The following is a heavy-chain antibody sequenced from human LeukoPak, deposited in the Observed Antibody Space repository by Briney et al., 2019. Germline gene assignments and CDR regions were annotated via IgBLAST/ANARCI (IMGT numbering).Heavy chain of an antibody. CDR3: ARSQCVYRSGSYCDFDY. Sequence: ASVKVSCKASGYTFTGHYIHWVRQAPGQGLEWMGWINPKGGATDYAQKFQGRVTMTRDTSSSTAYMELSRLTSDDTAVYYCARSQCVYRSGSYCDFDYWGQGTLVTVSS. CDR2: INPKGGAT. J-gene: IGHJ4*02. D-gene: IGHD3-10*01. CDR1: GYTFTGHY. V-gene: IGHV1-2*02.